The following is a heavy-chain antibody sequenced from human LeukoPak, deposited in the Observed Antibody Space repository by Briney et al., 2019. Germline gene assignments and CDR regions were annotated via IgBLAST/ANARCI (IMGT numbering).Heavy chain of an antibody. V-gene: IGHV1-2*02. D-gene: IGHD3-16*01. CDR1: GYTFTGYY. CDR2: INPNSGGT. J-gene: IGHJ4*02. Sequence: VASVRVSCKASGYTFTGYYMHGGRQAPGQGVEWMGWINPNSGGTNYAQKFQGRVTMTRDTSISTAYMELSRLRSDDTAVYYCARDAKGDPDDWGQGTLVTVSS. CDR3: ARDAKGDPDD.